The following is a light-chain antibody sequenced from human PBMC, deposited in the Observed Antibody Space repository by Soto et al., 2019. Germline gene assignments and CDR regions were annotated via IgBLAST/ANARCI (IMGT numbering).Light chain of an antibody. CDR1: QSVSTN. Sequence: EIGVTQSPATLSVSPGERATLSCRASQSVSTNLAWYQQKPGQAPRLLIYGPSTRASGIPARFSGSGSGREFTLTISSLQSEDFAVYYCHHYNDWPPAFGHGTKV. J-gene: IGKJ1*01. V-gene: IGKV3-15*01. CDR3: HHYNDWPPA. CDR2: GPS.